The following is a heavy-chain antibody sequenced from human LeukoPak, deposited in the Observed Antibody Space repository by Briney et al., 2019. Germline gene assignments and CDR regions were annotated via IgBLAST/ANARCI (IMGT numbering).Heavy chain of an antibody. CDR3: ARLGHYDRSGYHSFEF. D-gene: IGHD3-22*01. CDR2: INPNSGGT. J-gene: IGHJ4*02. V-gene: IGHV1-2*02. Sequence: ASVKVSCKASGYTFTGYYMHWVRQAPGQGLEWMGWINPNSGGTNYAQKFQGRVTMTRDTSISTAYMELSRLKSDDTAVYYCARLGHYDRSGYHSFEFWGQGTLVTVSS. CDR1: GYTFTGYY.